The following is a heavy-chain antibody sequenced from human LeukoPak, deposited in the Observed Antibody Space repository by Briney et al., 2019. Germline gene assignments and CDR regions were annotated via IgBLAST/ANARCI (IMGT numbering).Heavy chain of an antibody. V-gene: IGHV4-59*01. J-gene: IGHJ4*02. CDR1: GEPFSGYY. CDR3: ARFTTYHYDSSGYFDY. CDR2: IYYSGST. Sequence: PSETPSLTCSVYGEPFSGYYWSWIRQPPGKGLEWIGYIYYSGSTNYNPSLKSRVTISVDTSKNQFSLKLSSVTAADTAVYYCARFTTYHYDSSGYFDYWGQGTLVTVSS. D-gene: IGHD3-22*01.